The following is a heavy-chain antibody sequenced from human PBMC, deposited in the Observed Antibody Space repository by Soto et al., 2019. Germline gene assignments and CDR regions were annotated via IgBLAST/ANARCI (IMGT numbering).Heavy chain of an antibody. CDR2: ISSSSSYI. V-gene: IGHV3-21*01. CDR1: GFTFSSYS. J-gene: IGHJ6*02. Sequence: GSLRLSCAASGFTFSSYSMNWVRQAPGKGLEWVSSISSSSSYIYYADSVKGRFTISRDNAKNSLYLQMNSLRAEDTAVYYCARDLALEYYYYYGMDVWGQGTTVTVSS. CDR3: ARDLALEYYYYYGMDV.